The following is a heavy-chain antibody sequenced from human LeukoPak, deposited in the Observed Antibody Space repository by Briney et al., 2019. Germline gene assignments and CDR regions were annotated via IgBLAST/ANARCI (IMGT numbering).Heavy chain of an antibody. CDR1: GGSISSYY. Sequence: KSSETLSLTCTVSGGSISSYYWNWIRQPPGKGLEWIGYIYYSGSTNYNPSLKGRVTISVDTSKNQFSLKPSSVTAADTAVYYCARGADSSGYYSIFYFDYWGQGTLVTVSS. D-gene: IGHD3-22*01. J-gene: IGHJ4*02. V-gene: IGHV4-59*01. CDR2: IYYSGST. CDR3: ARGADSSGYYSIFYFDY.